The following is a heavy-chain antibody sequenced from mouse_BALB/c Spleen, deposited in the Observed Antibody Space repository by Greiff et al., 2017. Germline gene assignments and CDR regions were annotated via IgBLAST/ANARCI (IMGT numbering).Heavy chain of an antibody. CDR2: ISSGSSTI. CDR3: ARLGSYAMDY. CDR1: GFTFSSFG. J-gene: IGHJ4*01. V-gene: IGHV5-17*02. Sequence: QGVESGGGLVQPGGSRKLSCAASGFTFSSFGMHWVRQAPEKGLEWVAYISSGSSTIYYADTVKGRFTISRDNPKNTLFLQMTSLRSEDTAMYYCARLGSYAMDYWGQGTSVTVSS.